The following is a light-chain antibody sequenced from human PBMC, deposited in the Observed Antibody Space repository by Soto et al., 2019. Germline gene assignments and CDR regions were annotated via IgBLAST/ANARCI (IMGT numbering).Light chain of an antibody. Sequence: DIQVTQSPDSLSASVGDRVTITCRTSQGINTYLNWYQQKSGDAPRLLIAASDLESGVPSRFSASGSGAEFTLTITSLRPEDFATYYCQQAYITPYSVGQGTKLEI. J-gene: IGKJ2*03. CDR1: QGINTY. CDR3: QQAYITPYS. V-gene: IGKV1-39*01. CDR2: AAS.